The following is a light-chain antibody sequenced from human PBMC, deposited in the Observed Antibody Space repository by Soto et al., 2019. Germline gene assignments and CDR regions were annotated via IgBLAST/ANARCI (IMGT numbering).Light chain of an antibody. CDR1: SSNIGSNY. CDR3: AAWDDRLSGNYV. V-gene: IGLV1-47*01. J-gene: IGLJ1*01. Sequence: QSALTQPPSASGTPGQRVTISCSGSSSNIGSNYVYWYQQLPGTAPKLLIYRNNQRPSGVPDRFSGSKSGTSASLAISGLRSEDEADYYCAAWDDRLSGNYVFGPGTKVTVL. CDR2: RNN.